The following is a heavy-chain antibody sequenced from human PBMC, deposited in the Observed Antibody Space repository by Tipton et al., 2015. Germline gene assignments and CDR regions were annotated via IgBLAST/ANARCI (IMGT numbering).Heavy chain of an antibody. Sequence: SGFSFSSLGMHWVRQAPGKGLEWVAFIWYHGSKKNYADSVRGRFTISRDNSKNTLYLQMNSLRAEDTAVYYCARDSWREEFDYWGQGTLVTVSS. CDR3: ARDSWREEFDY. V-gene: IGHV3-33*01. CDR1: GFSFSSLG. J-gene: IGHJ4*02. CDR2: IWYHGSKK. D-gene: IGHD1-26*01.